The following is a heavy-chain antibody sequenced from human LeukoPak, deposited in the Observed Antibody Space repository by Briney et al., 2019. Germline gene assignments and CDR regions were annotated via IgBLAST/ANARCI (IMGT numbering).Heavy chain of an antibody. J-gene: IGHJ5*02. V-gene: IGHV3-30*02. CDR3: AKGVGRSTAGWVIDP. D-gene: IGHD6-13*01. Sequence: GGSLRLSCAASGFTFSSYGMHWVRQAPGKGLEGVAFIRYDGSNKYYADSVKGRFTISRENSKITLYLPMNSMRAEDTAVYYCAKGVGRSTAGWVIDPWGQGTLVTVYS. CDR1: GFTFSSYG. CDR2: IRYDGSNK.